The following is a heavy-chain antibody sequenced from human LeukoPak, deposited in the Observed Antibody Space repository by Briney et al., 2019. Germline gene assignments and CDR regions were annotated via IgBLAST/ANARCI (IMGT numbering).Heavy chain of an antibody. J-gene: IGHJ4*02. CDR3: ARCSGDSCYNILDY. Sequence: ASVKVSCKASGYSFTSNGISWVRQAPGQGLEWMGWISTNNDDTNYPQKLQDRVTMTTDTFTSTAYMELRNLSSDDTAVYYCARCSGDSCYNILDYWGQGTLVTVSS. V-gene: IGHV1-18*04. CDR1: GYSFTSNG. CDR2: ISTNNDDT. D-gene: IGHD2-15*01.